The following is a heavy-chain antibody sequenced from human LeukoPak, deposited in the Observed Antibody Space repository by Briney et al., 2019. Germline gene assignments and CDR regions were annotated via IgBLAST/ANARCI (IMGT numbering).Heavy chain of an antibody. CDR2: ISSSSSYI. V-gene: IGHV3-21*04. Sequence: GGSLRLSCAASGFTLSSYSMNWVRQAPGKGLEWVSFISSSSSYIYYADSVKGRFTISRDNSRNTLYLEMNSLRAGDTAIYYCARDTGGTFDYWGQGSLVTVSS. CDR3: ARDTGGTFDY. J-gene: IGHJ4*02. D-gene: IGHD4-23*01. CDR1: GFTLSSYS.